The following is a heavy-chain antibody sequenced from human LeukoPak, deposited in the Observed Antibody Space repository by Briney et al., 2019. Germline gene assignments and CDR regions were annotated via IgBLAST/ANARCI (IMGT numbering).Heavy chain of an antibody. CDR3: ARDMTSTPNWFDP. Sequence: PSETLSLTCTVSGGSISSGHYYWSWIRQPPGKGLEWIGEINHSGSTNYNPSLKSRVTISVDTSKNQFSLKLSSVTAADTAVYYCARDMTSTPNWFDPWGQGTLVTVSS. CDR1: GGSISSGHYY. D-gene: IGHD4-11*01. V-gene: IGHV4-39*07. J-gene: IGHJ5*02. CDR2: INHSGST.